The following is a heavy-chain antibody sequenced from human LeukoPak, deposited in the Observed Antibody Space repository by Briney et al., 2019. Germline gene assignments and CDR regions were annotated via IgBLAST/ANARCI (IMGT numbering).Heavy chain of an antibody. CDR2: VDPEDGET. V-gene: IGHV1-69-2*01. D-gene: IGHD6-6*01. J-gene: IGHJ4*02. CDR3: ATDLYSSSDY. Sequence: ASVKISCKVSGYTFTDYYMHWVQQAPGKGLEWMGLVDPEDGETIYAEKFQGRVTITADTSTDTAYMELSGLRSEDTAVYYCATDLYSSSDYWGQGTLVTVSS. CDR1: GYTFTDYY.